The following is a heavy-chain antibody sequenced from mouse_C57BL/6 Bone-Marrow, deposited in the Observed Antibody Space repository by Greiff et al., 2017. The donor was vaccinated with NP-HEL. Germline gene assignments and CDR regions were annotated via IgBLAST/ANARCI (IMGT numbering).Heavy chain of an antibody. J-gene: IGHJ2*01. V-gene: IGHV1-78*01. CDR1: GYTFTDHT. D-gene: IGHD1-1*01. CDR2: IYPRDGST. CDR3: ASPYYYGSSYFDY. Sequence: VQLQQSDAELVKPGASVKISCKVSGYTFTDHTIHWMKQRPEQGLEWIGYIYPRDGSTKYNEKFKGKATLTADKSSSTAYMQLNSLTSEDSAVYFCASPYYYGSSYFDYWGQGTTLTVSS.